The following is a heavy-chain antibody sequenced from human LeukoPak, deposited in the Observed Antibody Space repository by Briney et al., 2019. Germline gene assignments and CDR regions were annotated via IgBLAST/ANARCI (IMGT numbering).Heavy chain of an antibody. V-gene: IGHV3-48*01. J-gene: IGHJ3*02. CDR3: ARDHHRRLYDSQARDTFDI. Sequence: GGSLRLSCAASGFTFNSFSMNWVRQAPGKGLEWVSYISSSSSTIYYADSVKGRFTISRDNAENSLYLQMNSLRAEDTAVYYCARDHHRRLYDSQARDTFDIWGQGTMVTVSS. D-gene: IGHD3-22*01. CDR1: GFTFNSFS. CDR2: ISSSSSTI.